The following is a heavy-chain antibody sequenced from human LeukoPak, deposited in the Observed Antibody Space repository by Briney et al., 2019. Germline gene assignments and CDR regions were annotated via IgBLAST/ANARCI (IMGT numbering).Heavy chain of an antibody. Sequence: PSETLSLTCTVSGGSISSSSYCWGWIRQPPGKGLEWIGSIYYSGSTYYNPSLKSRVTISVDTSKNQFSLKLSSVTAADTAVYYCARQIYYYGSGRVKDYYYMDVWGKGTTVTVSS. CDR2: IYYSGST. CDR3: ARQIYYYGSGRVKDYYYMDV. V-gene: IGHV4-39*01. CDR1: GGSISSSSYC. D-gene: IGHD3-10*01. J-gene: IGHJ6*03.